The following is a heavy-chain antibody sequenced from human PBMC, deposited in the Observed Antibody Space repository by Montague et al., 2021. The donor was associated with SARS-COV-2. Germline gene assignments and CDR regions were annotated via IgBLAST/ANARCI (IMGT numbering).Heavy chain of an antibody. CDR3: ARHSGRDTIFGVITIPDAFDI. J-gene: IGHJ3*02. CDR2: LYYSGST. Sequence: SETLSLTCTVPGGSISSSSHYWGWIRQPPGKGLDWLGSLYYSGSTYYKPSLKSRVTIYVDTSKNQFSLKLSSVTAADTAVYYCARHSGRDTIFGVITIPDAFDIWGQGTTVTVSS. V-gene: IGHV4-39*01. D-gene: IGHD3-3*01. CDR1: GGSISSSSHY.